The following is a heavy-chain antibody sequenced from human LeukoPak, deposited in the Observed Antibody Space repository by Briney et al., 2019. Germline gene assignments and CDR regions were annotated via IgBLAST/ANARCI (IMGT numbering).Heavy chain of an antibody. CDR3: ARQLGYCSGGSCYFDF. Sequence: GGSLRLSCAASGFTFSSYAMSWVRQVPGEGLEWVSAISSSGDSTYSADSVKGRFTISRDSCSNTLYLQLNSLRVEDTAVYYCARQLGYCSGGSCYFDFWGQGTLVTVAS. CDR2: ISSSGDST. D-gene: IGHD2-15*01. CDR1: GFTFSSYA. J-gene: IGHJ4*02. V-gene: IGHV3-23*01.